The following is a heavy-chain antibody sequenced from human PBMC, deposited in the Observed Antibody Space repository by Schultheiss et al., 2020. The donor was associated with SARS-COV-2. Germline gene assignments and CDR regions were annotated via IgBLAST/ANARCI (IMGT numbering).Heavy chain of an antibody. J-gene: IGHJ4*02. D-gene: IGHD1-14*01. Sequence: ASVKVSCKASGYTFTSYGISWVRQAPGQGLEWMGWISAYNGNTNYAQKLQGRVTMTRNTSISTAYMELSSLRSEDTAVYYCAREKTVIDYWGQGTLVTVSS. CDR2: ISAYNGNT. CDR1: GYTFTSYG. V-gene: IGHV1-18*01. CDR3: AREKTVIDY.